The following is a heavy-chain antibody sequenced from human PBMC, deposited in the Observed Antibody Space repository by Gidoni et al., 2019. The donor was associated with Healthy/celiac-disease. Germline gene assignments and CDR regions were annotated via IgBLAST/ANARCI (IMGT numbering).Heavy chain of an antibody. D-gene: IGHD2-15*01. J-gene: IGHJ6*02. CDR3: ARGSTLDTYSMDGDYYGMDV. Sequence: QVPLVQSGAEVKKPGASVKVSCTATGYTFTGYYMHWVRQAPGQGLEWMGRINPNSGGTNYAQKFQGRVTMTRDTSISTAYMELSRLRSDDTAVYYCARGSTLDTYSMDGDYYGMDVWGQGTTVTVSS. CDR1: GYTFTGYY. CDR2: INPNSGGT. V-gene: IGHV1-2*06.